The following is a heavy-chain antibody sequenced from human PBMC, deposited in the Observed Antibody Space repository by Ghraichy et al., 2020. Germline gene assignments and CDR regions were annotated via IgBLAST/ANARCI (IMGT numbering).Heavy chain of an antibody. D-gene: IGHD6-13*01. Sequence: GGSLRLSCAASGFTFSSYAMSWVRQAPGKGLEWVSAISGSGGSTYYADSVKGRFTISRDNSKNTLYLQMNSLRAEDTAVYYCAKDLLAAAGHLPLDYGMDVWGQGTTVTVSS. V-gene: IGHV3-23*01. CDR3: AKDLLAAAGHLPLDYGMDV. CDR2: ISGSGGST. J-gene: IGHJ6*02. CDR1: GFTFSSYA.